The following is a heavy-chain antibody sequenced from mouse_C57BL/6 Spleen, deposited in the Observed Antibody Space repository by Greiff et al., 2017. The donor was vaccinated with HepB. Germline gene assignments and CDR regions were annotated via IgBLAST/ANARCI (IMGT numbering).Heavy chain of an antibody. J-gene: IGHJ2*01. D-gene: IGHD2-4*01. V-gene: IGHV1-78*01. CDR3: ARGHDYEFDY. CDR2: IYPRDGST. Sequence: VKVVESDAELVKPGASVKISCKVSGYTFTDHTIHWMKQRPEQGLEWIGYIYPRDGSTKYNEKFKGKATLTADKSSSTANMQLNSLTSEDSAVYFCARGHDYEFDYWGQGTALTVSS. CDR1: GYTFTDHT.